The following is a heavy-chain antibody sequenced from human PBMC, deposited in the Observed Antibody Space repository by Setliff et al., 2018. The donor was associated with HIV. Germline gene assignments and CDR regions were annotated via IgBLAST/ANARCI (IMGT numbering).Heavy chain of an antibody. CDR1: GGSFSRDY. CDR3: ATGWLDSSGQKNFGS. J-gene: IGHJ5*01. Sequence: SETLSLTCAVYGGSFSRDYWTWIRQPPGKGPEWIGEINHSGITNYNSFLKSRVTISIDTSKNQFSLKLNSVTAADTAMYYCATGWLDSSGQKNFGSWSQGTLVTVSS. D-gene: IGHD3-22*01. CDR2: INHSGIT. V-gene: IGHV4-34*01.